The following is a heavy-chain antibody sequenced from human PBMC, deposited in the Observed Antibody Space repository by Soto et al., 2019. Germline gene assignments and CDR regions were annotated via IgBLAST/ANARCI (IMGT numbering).Heavy chain of an antibody. V-gene: IGHV3-48*02. CDR2: ISSSSSTI. D-gene: IGHD6-19*01. CDR1: GFTFSSYS. Sequence: EVQLVESGGGLVQPGGSLRLSCAASGFTFSSYSMNWVRQAPGKGLEWVSYISSSSSTIYYADSVKGRFTISRDNAKNSLYLQMNSLRDEATAVYYCARERAVGIAVALNWFDPWGQGTVVTVSS. CDR3: ARERAVGIAVALNWFDP. J-gene: IGHJ5*02.